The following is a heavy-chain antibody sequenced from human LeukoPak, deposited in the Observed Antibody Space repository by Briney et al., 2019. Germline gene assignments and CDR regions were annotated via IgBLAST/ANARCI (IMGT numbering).Heavy chain of an antibody. V-gene: IGHV1-8*01. D-gene: IGHD4/OR15-4a*01. CDR2: INSNRGST. Sequence: GASVKVSCKTSGYTFTSYDINWVRQATGQGLEWMGWINSNRGSTGYAQKFQGRATMTRNTSISTAYMELSSLRSEDTAVYYCARGSDYSAYVDYWGQGTLVTVSS. CDR1: GYTFTSYD. J-gene: IGHJ4*02. CDR3: ARGSDYSAYVDY.